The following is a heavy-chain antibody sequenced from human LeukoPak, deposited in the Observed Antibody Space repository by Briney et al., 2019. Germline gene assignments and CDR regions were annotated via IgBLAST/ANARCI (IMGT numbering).Heavy chain of an antibody. CDR1: GFTFSSYA. D-gene: IGHD3-10*01. CDR2: ISYDGSNK. J-gene: IGHJ6*03. V-gene: IGHV3-30*04. CDR3: AKAEAGFGESLLMDV. Sequence: GGSLRLSCAASGFTFSSYAMHWVRQAPGKGLEWVAVISYDGSNKYYADSVKGRFTISRDNSKNTLYLQMNSLRAEDTAVYYCAKAEAGFGESLLMDVWGKGTTVTISS.